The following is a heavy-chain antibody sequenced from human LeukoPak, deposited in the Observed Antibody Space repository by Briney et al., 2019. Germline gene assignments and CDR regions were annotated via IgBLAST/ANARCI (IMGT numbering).Heavy chain of an antibody. CDR3: ARARYGSGSYHYMDV. V-gene: IGHV4-4*02. D-gene: IGHD3-10*01. Sequence: SETLSLTCAVSGGSISSSNWWNWVRPPPGKGLEWIGEIYHSGSTNYNPSLRSRVTISVDKSKNQFSLKLNSVTAADTAVYYCARARYGSGSYHYMDVWGKGTTVTISS. J-gene: IGHJ6*03. CDR2: IYHSGST. CDR1: GGSISSSNW.